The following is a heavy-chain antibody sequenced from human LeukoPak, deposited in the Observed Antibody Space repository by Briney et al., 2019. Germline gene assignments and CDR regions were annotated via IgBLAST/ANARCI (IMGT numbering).Heavy chain of an antibody. D-gene: IGHD5-18*01. CDR2: INPNSGGT. CDR3: ARGHTAMVDFDY. V-gene: IGHV1-2*06. Sequence: ASVKVSCKASGYTFTGDYMHWVRQAPGQGLEWMGRINPNSGGTNYAQKFQGRVTMTRDTSISTAYMELSRLRSDDTAVYYCARGHTAMVDFDYWGQGTLVTVSS. CDR1: GYTFTGDY. J-gene: IGHJ4*02.